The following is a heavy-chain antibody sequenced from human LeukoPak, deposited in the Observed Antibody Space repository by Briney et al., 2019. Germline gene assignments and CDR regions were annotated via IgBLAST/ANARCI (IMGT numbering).Heavy chain of an antibody. Sequence: SETLSLTCTVSGGSISSYYWSWIRQPAGKGLEWIGEINHSGSTNYNPSLKSRVTISVDTSKNQFSLKLSSVTAADTAVYYCARGPRYCSGGSCYQYYYYYMDVWGKGTTVTVSS. D-gene: IGHD2-15*01. V-gene: IGHV4-34*01. CDR2: INHSGST. CDR3: ARGPRYCSGGSCYQYYYYYMDV. J-gene: IGHJ6*03. CDR1: GGSISSYY.